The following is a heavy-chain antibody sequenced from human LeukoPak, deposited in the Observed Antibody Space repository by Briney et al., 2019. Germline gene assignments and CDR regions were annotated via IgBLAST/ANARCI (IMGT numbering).Heavy chain of an antibody. CDR3: ARESYDSSGYLDAFDI. J-gene: IGHJ3*02. D-gene: IGHD3-22*01. Sequence: PGGSLRLSCAASGFTFSSYAMSWVRQAPGKGLEWVSAISGSGGSTYYADSVKGRFTISRDTSKNTLFLQMNSLRAEDTAVYYCARESYDSSGYLDAFDIWGQGTMVTVSS. CDR2: ISGSGGST. CDR1: GFTFSSYA. V-gene: IGHV3-23*01.